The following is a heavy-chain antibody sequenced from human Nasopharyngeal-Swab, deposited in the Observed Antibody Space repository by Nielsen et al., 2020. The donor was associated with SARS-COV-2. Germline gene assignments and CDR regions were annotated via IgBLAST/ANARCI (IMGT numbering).Heavy chain of an antibody. CDR2: MHHSGST. V-gene: IGHV4-4*02. Sequence: WIRQPPGKGLEWIGEMHHSGSTNYNPSLKGRVTISVDKSKNQFFLKLSSVTAADTAVYYCARRTVAGTVIDYWGQGTLVTVSS. CDR3: ARRTVAGTVIDY. D-gene: IGHD6-19*01. J-gene: IGHJ4*02.